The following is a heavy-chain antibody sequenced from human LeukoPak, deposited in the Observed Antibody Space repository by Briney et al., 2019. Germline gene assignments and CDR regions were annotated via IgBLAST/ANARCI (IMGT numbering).Heavy chain of an antibody. CDR1: GYTFTSYG. CDR2: ISAYNGNT. V-gene: IGHV1-18*01. D-gene: IGHD3-10*01. CDR3: AREEYYYGSGTNTHL. Sequence: ASVKVSCKASGYTFTSYGISWVRQAPGQGLEWMGWISAYNGNTNYAQKLQGRVTMTTDTSTSTAYMELSSLRSEDTAVYYCAREEYYYGSGTNTHLWGQGTLVTVSS. J-gene: IGHJ5*02.